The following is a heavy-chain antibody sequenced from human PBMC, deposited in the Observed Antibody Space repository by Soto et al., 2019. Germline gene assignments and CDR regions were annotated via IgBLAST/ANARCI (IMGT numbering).Heavy chain of an antibody. CDR1: GFTFSSYS. CDR2: ISSSSSTI. J-gene: IGHJ6*02. D-gene: IGHD1-20*01. Sequence: EVQLVESGGGLVQPGGSLRLSCAASGFTFSSYSMNWVRQAPGKGLEWVSYISSSSSTIYYADSVKGRFTISRDNAKNSLYLQMNSLRDEDTAVYYCARAKITCPDRCGMDVWGQGTTVTVSS. V-gene: IGHV3-48*02. CDR3: ARAKITCPDRCGMDV.